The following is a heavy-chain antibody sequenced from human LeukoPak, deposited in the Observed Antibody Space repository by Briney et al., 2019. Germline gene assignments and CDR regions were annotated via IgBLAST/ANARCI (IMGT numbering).Heavy chain of an antibody. CDR1: GGSFSGYY. CDR2: IYYNGDT. CDR3: ARGGPTYYDFWSGYSMALEPPAHNWFDP. V-gene: IGHV4-59*12. J-gene: IGHJ5*02. D-gene: IGHD3-3*01. Sequence: SETLSLTCAVYGGSFSGYYWSWIRQPPGKGLEWIGYIYYNGDTNYNPSLKSRVIISIDTSKNQFSLKLSSVTAADTAVYYCARGGPTYYDFWSGYSMALEPPAHNWFDPWGQGTLVTVSS.